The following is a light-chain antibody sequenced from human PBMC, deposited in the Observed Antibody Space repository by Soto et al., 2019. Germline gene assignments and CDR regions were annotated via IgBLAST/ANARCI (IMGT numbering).Light chain of an antibody. V-gene: IGKV3-20*01. CDR2: GAS. Sequence: EIVVTQSPGTLSLSPGERATLSCRASQSVSSSYLAWYQQKPGQAPRLLIYGASSRATGIPDRFSGSGSGTDFTLTISRLEPEDFAVYYCQQYGSSPYTFGQGTKLDIK. CDR3: QQYGSSPYT. CDR1: QSVSSSY. J-gene: IGKJ2*01.